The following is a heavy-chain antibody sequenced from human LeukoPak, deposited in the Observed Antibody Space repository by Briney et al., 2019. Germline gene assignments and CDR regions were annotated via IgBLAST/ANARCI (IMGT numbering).Heavy chain of an antibody. CDR3: ARFGTTFDPYYFDY. V-gene: IGHV4-34*01. CDR2: INHSGST. J-gene: IGHJ4*02. D-gene: IGHD3-3*01. CDR1: GGSFSGYY. Sequence: SETLSLTCAVYGGSFSGYYWSWIRQPPGKGLEWIGEINHSGSTNYNPSLKSRVTISVDTSKNQFSLKLSSVTAADTAVYYCARFGTTFDPYYFDYWGQGTLVTVSS.